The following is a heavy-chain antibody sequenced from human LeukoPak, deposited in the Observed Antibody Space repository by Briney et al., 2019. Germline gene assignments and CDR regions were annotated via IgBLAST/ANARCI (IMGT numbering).Heavy chain of an antibody. Sequence: GGSLRLSCAASGFTFSSYAMSWVRQAPGKGLEWVSAISGSGGSTYYADSVKGRFTISRDNSKNTLYLQMNSLRDDDTAVYYCAREIISGWYEGYFDYWGQGTLVTVSS. J-gene: IGHJ4*02. D-gene: IGHD6-19*01. CDR3: AREIISGWYEGYFDY. CDR2: ISGSGGST. V-gene: IGHV3-23*01. CDR1: GFTFSSYA.